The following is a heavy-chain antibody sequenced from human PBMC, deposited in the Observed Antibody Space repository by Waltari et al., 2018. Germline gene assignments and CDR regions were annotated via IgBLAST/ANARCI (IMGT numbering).Heavy chain of an antibody. V-gene: IGHV3-23*04. CDR1: GFTFSNYG. CDR2: ISGSGGTT. J-gene: IGHJ4*02. Sequence: EVRLVESGGGLVQPGGSLTLSCAASGFTFSNYGMSWVRQAPGQGLECVSTISGSGGTTFYADAVKVRFTMSKDNSKNTLFLQMNSLRFDDTAEYYCAKSTGSYYEVFDYWGRGTLVTVSS. D-gene: IGHD1-26*01. CDR3: AKSTGSYYEVFDY.